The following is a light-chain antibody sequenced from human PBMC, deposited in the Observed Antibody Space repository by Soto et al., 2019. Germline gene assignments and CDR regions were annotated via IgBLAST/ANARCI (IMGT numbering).Light chain of an antibody. CDR3: QQSYSSPPT. CDR2: AAS. CDR1: QSISNH. J-gene: IGKJ1*01. V-gene: IGKV1-39*01. Sequence: DIQMTQSPSSLSASVEDRVIITCRASQSISNHLNWYQQKPGKAPKLLIFAASSLQSGVPSRFSGRRSGPDFTLTISSLQPEDFAPYYCQQSYSSPPTFGQGTKVEIK.